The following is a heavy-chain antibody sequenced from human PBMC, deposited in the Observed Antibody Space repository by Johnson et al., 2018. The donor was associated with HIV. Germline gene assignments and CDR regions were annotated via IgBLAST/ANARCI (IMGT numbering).Heavy chain of an antibody. D-gene: IGHD2-21*01. CDR1: GITFDDYG. V-gene: IGHV3-20*04. Sequence: VQLVESGGGVVRPGGSLRLSCAASGITFDDYGMSWVRQAPGKGLEWVSGISWNSGSIGYADSVKGRFTISRDNAKNSLYLQMNSLRAEDTAVYYCARDTGGGEPYDIWGQGTMVTVSS. CDR2: ISWNSGSI. J-gene: IGHJ3*02. CDR3: ARDTGGGEPYDI.